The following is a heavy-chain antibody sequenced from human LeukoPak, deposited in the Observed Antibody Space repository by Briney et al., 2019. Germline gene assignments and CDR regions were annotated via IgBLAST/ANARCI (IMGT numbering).Heavy chain of an antibody. Sequence: TLESLSLTCTVSGACIITTNYYWGWIRQPPGKGLEWNGIISYSGNAYYNPSLRSRLSISMDASKNQFSLKVRPVTAADTAVYYCARNLGQTWGTVTTDLWYFDHWGQGTLVPVSS. CDR3: ARNLGQTWGTVTTDLWYFDH. CDR1: GACIITTNYY. V-gene: IGHV4-39*01. J-gene: IGHJ4*02. CDR2: ISYSGNA. D-gene: IGHD4-11*01.